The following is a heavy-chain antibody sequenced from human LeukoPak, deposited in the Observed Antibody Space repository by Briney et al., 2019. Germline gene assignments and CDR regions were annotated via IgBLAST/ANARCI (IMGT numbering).Heavy chain of an antibody. Sequence: ASLKVSCKASGYTFSSYGISWVRQGPAQGLEWMGGISAYNGNTNFAQEFQGRVTMTTDTSTSTASMELRSLRSDDTAVYYCARDQGIYNHRIIDSWGQGTLVTVSS. CDR2: ISAYNGNT. CDR1: GYTFSSYG. V-gene: IGHV1-18*01. J-gene: IGHJ4*02. CDR3: ARDQGIYNHRIIDS. D-gene: IGHD5-12*01.